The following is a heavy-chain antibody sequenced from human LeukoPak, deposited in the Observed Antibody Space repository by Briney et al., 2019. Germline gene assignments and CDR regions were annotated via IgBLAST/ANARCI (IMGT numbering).Heavy chain of an antibody. Sequence: PSETLSLTCTVSGGSISSYYWSWIRQPPGKGLEWIGYIYYSGSTNYNPSLKSRVTISVDTSKNQFSLKLSSVTAADTAVYYCARFGVVVPAAMGYYYYYYMDVWDKGTTVTVSS. CDR1: GGSISSYY. CDR2: IYYSGST. J-gene: IGHJ6*03. V-gene: IGHV4-59*01. D-gene: IGHD2-2*01. CDR3: ARFGVVVPAAMGYYYYYYMDV.